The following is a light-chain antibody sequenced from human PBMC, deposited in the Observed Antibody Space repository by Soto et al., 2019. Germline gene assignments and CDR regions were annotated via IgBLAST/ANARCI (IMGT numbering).Light chain of an antibody. J-gene: IGKJ3*01. CDR2: AAS. CDR1: QSISSY. Sequence: DIQMTQSPSSLSASVGDRVTITCRASQSISSYLNWYQQKPGKAPKLLIYAASSLQSGVASRFNGSGSGTDFTLTISSLQPEDFATYYCQQSYSTPVTFGPGTKVDIK. V-gene: IGKV1-39*01. CDR3: QQSYSTPVT.